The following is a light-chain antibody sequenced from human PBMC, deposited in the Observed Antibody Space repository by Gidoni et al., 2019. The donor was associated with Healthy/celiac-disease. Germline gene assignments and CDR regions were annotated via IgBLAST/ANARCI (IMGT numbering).Light chain of an antibody. CDR3: SSYTSSSTVV. J-gene: IGLJ2*01. CDR2: DVS. V-gene: IGLV2-14*03. Sequence: PGQSITISCTGTSSDVGGYNYVSWYQQHPGKAPKLMIYDVSNRPSGVSNRFSGSKSGNTASLTISGLQAEDEADYYCSSYTSSSTVVFGGGTKLTVL. CDR1: SSDVGGYNY.